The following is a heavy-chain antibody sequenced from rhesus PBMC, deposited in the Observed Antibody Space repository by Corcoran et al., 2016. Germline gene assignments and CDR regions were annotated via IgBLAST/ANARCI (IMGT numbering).Heavy chain of an antibody. CDR3: ARYIATAFGY. CDR2: INGNSGST. J-gene: IGHJ4*01. V-gene: IGHV4-80*01. CDR1: GGSFSSYC. D-gene: IGHD6-25*01. Sequence: QVQLQESGPGLVKPSETLSLTCAVSGGSFSSYCWSWIRQPPGKGLEWIGEINGNSGSTNYNPSLKSRVTISKDASKNQCSLQLSSVTAAYTAVYYCARYIATAFGYWGQGVLVTVSS.